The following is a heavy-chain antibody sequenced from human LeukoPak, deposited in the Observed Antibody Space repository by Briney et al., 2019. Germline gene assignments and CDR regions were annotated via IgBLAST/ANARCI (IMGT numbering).Heavy chain of an antibody. CDR2: ISDSGDT. CDR1: GGAISSYY. Sequence: SETLSLTCTVSGGAISSYYWSWIRQPPGKGLEWIGHISDSGDTNYNPSLKSRITISVAPSKNQFSLKLSSVTAADTAVYYCARDSYYDSSGYFNDTFDMWGQGTVVTVSS. V-gene: IGHV4-59*01. D-gene: IGHD3-22*01. J-gene: IGHJ3*02. CDR3: ARDSYYDSSGYFNDTFDM.